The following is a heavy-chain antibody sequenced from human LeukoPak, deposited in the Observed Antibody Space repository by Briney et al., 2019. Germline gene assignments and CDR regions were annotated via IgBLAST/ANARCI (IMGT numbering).Heavy chain of an antibody. V-gene: IGHV1-2*02. D-gene: IGHD2-15*01. J-gene: IGHJ6*03. CDR3: ARSSPVLYCSGGSCYDSFYYYYMDV. CDR1: GYSFTGYY. CDR2: INPHSGDT. Sequence: ASVKVSCKASGYSFTGYYIHWVRQAPGQGLEWMGWINPHSGDTNYAQNFQGRVTMTRDTSISTAYMELSSLRSEDTAVYYCARSSPVLYCSGGSCYDSFYYYYMDVWGKGTTVTTSS.